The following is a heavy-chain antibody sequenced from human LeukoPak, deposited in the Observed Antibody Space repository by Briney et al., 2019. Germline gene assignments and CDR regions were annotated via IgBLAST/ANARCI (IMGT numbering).Heavy chain of an antibody. CDR3: ARGGGGLRTYYYYYMDV. Sequence: ASVKVSCKASGYTFTSYYMHWVRQAPGQGLEWMGIINPSGGSTSYAQKFQGRVTMTRDMSTSAVYMELSSLRSEDTAVYYWARGGGGLRTYYYYYMDVWGKGTTVTVSS. CDR2: INPSGGST. V-gene: IGHV1-46*01. J-gene: IGHJ6*03. CDR1: GYTFTSYY. D-gene: IGHD4-17*01.